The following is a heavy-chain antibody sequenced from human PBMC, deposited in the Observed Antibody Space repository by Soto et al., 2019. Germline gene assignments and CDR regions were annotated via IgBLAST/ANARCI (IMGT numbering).Heavy chain of an antibody. CDR1: GCTFSSYA. CDR3: ARGNQLLSNDYYYYYGMEV. J-gene: IGHJ6*01. D-gene: IGHD2-2*01. CDR2: IIPIFGTA. Sequence: SVKVSCKASGCTFSSYAISWVRQAPGQGLEWMGGIIPIFGTANYAQKFQGRVTITADESTSTAYMELSSLRSEDTAVYYCARGNQLLSNDYYYYYGMEVWGQGTMVSVSS. V-gene: IGHV1-69*13.